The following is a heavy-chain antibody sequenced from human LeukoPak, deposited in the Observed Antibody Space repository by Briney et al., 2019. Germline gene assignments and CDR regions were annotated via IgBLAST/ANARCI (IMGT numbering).Heavy chain of an antibody. Sequence: GGSERLSCVASGFTVSTNYMTWVRQAPGKGLEWVSVIYRAGNTYYADSVKGRFTISRDNSKNTLYLQMNSLRAEDTAVYYCARGQWDYVPVVDPWGQGSLLTVSS. CDR1: GFTVSTNY. J-gene: IGHJ5*02. CDR2: IYRAGNT. CDR3: ARGQWDYVPVVDP. D-gene: IGHD4-17*01. V-gene: IGHV3-53*01.